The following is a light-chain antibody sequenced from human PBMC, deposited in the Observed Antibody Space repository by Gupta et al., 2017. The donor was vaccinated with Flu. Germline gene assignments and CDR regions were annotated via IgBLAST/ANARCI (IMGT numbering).Light chain of an antibody. J-gene: IGKJ1*01. CDR3: QQYHNWPRT. Sequence: PATLSVSPGERATLSCRASESVSNNLAWFQQKHGQAPRLLIFGASFRGTGVPDRFSGSESGTEFTLTISGLQSEDLAVYYCQQYHNWPRTFGQGTRVDIK. V-gene: IGKV3-15*01. CDR1: ESVSNN. CDR2: GAS.